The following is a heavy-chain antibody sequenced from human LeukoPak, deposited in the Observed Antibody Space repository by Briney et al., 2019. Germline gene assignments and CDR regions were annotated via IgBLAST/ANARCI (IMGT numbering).Heavy chain of an antibody. CDR3: SRRSHHGPESYPSS. CDR1: GVSFSGYY. D-gene: IGHD3-10*01. J-gene: IGHJ4*02. Sequence: PSETLSLTCAVYGVSFSGYYGSWVRQPPGKGLEWIGEINQSGTASYNPSLESRVTMSVDMSKNQISLKLTSVTAADTAFYYCSRRSHHGPESYPSSWGQGTLVTVSS. CDR2: INQSGTA. V-gene: IGHV4-34*01.